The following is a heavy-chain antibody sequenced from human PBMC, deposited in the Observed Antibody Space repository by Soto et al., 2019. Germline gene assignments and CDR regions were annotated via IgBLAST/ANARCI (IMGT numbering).Heavy chain of an antibody. CDR1: GFTFSSYG. D-gene: IGHD5-18*01. CDR2: IWYDGSNK. J-gene: IGHJ6*02. Sequence: QVQLVESGGGVVQPGRSLRLSCAASGFTFSSYGMHWVRQAPGKGLEWVAVIWYDGSNKYYADSVKGRFTISRDNSKNTRYLQMNSLRAEDTAVYYCARGGPRSYGRDYYYYGMDVWGQGTTVTVSS. V-gene: IGHV3-33*01. CDR3: ARGGPRSYGRDYYYYGMDV.